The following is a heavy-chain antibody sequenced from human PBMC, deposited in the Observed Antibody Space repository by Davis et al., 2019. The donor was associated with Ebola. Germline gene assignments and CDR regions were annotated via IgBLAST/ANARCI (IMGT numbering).Heavy chain of an antibody. CDR2: IRYDGSNK. Sequence: GGSLRLSCAASGFTFSSYGMHWVRQAPGKGLEWVAFIRYDGSNKYYADSVKGRFTISRDNAKNSLYLQMHSLRAEDTALYYCARGYGTFDYWGRGTLVIVSS. D-gene: IGHD4-17*01. V-gene: IGHV3-30*02. CDR1: GFTFSSYG. CDR3: ARGYGTFDY. J-gene: IGHJ4*02.